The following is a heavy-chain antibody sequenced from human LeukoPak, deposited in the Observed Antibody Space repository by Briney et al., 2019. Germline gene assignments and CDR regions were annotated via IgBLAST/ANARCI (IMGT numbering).Heavy chain of an antibody. CDR2: IYYSGST. CDR3: ASLANWNYVY. CDR1: GGSISSGGYY. D-gene: IGHD1-7*01. J-gene: IGHJ4*02. V-gene: IGHV4-61*08. Sequence: PSETLSLTCTVSGGSISSGGYYWSWIRQHPRKGLEWIGYIYYSGSTNYNPSLKSRVTMSVDTSKNQFSLKLNSVTAADTAVYYCASLANWNYVYWGQGTLVTVSS.